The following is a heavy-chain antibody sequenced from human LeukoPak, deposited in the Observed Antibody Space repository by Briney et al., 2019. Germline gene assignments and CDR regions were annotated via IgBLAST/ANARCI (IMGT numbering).Heavy chain of an antibody. Sequence: SVKVSCKASGGTFSSYAISWVRQAPGQGLEWMGGIIPIFGTANYAQKFQGRVTITADKSTSTAYMELSSLRSEDTAVYYCARGGPWFGELSQYYFDYWGQGTLVTVSS. V-gene: IGHV1-69*06. CDR2: IIPIFGTA. D-gene: IGHD3-10*01. J-gene: IGHJ4*02. CDR1: GGTFSSYA. CDR3: ARGGPWFGELSQYYFDY.